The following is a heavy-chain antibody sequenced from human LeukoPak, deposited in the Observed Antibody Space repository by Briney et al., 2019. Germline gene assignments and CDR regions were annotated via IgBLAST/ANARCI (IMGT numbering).Heavy chain of an antibody. CDR1: GFTFSSYG. V-gene: IGHV3-30*02. Sequence: PGXXLRLSCAASGFTFSSYGMHWVRQAPGKGLEWVAFIRYDGSNKYYADSVKGRFTISRDNSKNTLYLQMNSLRAEDTAVYYCAKELYDFWSGPFDYWGQGTLVTVSS. J-gene: IGHJ4*02. CDR2: IRYDGSNK. D-gene: IGHD3-3*01. CDR3: AKELYDFWSGPFDY.